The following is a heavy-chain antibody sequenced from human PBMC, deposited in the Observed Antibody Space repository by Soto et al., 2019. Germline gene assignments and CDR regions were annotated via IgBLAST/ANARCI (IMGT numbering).Heavy chain of an antibody. D-gene: IGHD3-10*01. J-gene: IGHJ4*02. CDR2: LSHSGGT. CDR1: GASIGSGTYY. Sequence: QVQLQESGPGLVKPLQTLSLTCTVSGASIGSGTYYWHWIRQHPGKGLEWIGWLSHSGGTYYNPSLRSRMTISVATSKDQFSLRLTSVTAADTAVYYCARGTRPDTRFGESIFDFWGQGTLVTVSS. CDR3: ARGTRPDTRFGESIFDF. V-gene: IGHV4-31*03.